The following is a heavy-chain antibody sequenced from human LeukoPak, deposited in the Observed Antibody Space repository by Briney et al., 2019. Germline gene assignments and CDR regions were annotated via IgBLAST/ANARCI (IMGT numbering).Heavy chain of an antibody. D-gene: IGHD3-16*01. J-gene: IGHJ3*02. CDR1: GFTFSSYA. CDR3: ARGPRAFDI. V-gene: IGHV3-9*01. CDR2: ISWNSGSI. Sequence: GGSLRLSCAASGFTFSSYAMSWVRQAPGKGLEWVSGISWNSGSIGYADSVKGRFTISRDNAKNSLYLQMNSLRAEDTALYYCARGPRAFDIWGQGTMVTVSS.